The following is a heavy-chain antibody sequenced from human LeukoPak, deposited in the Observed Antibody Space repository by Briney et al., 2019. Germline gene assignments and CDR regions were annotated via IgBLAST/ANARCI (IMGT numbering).Heavy chain of an antibody. CDR1: GGSFSGYY. J-gene: IGHJ4*02. CDR2: INHSEST. CDR3: GALDYRVVDY. Sequence: SETLSLTCAVYGGSFSGYYWSWIRQPPGKGLEWIGEINHSESTNYNPSLKSRVTISVDTSKNQFSLKLSSVTAADTAVYYCGALDYRVVDYWGQGTLVTVSS. D-gene: IGHD4-17*01. V-gene: IGHV4-34*01.